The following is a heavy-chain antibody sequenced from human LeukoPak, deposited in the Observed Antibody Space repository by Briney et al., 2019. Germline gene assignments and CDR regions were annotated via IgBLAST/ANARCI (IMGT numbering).Heavy chain of an antibody. J-gene: IGHJ3*02. D-gene: IGHD2-2*01. Sequence: GGSLRLSCAASGFTFSDYSMIWVRQAPGKGLEWVSAISGSGGSTYYADSVKGRFTISRDNSKNTLYLQMNSLRAEDTAVYYCARDSSRYCSSTSCFDAFDIWGQGTMVTVSS. CDR2: ISGSGGST. V-gene: IGHV3-23*01. CDR3: ARDSSRYCSSTSCFDAFDI. CDR1: GFTFSDYS.